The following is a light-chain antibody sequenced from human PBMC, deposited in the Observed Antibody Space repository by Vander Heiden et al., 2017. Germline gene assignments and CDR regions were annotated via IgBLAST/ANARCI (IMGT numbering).Light chain of an antibody. J-gene: IGLJ3*02. CDR3: AAWDDSLNGLV. CDR1: SSNIGNNA. V-gene: IGLV1-36*01. Sequence: QSVLPQPPSVSEAPRQRVTISCSGSSSNIGNNAVNWYQQLPGKAPKLLIYYDDLLPSGVSDRFSDSKSGTSASLAISGLQSEDEADYYCAAWDDSLNGLVFGGGTKLTVL. CDR2: YDD.